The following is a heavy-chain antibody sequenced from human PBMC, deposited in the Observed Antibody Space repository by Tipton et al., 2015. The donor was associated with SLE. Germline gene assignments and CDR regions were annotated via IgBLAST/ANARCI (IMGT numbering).Heavy chain of an antibody. Sequence: TLSLTCTASGGSISSSSYYWGWIRQPPGKGLEWIGRIYYSGSSYYNPSLKSRVTISVDTSKNQFSLKLSSVTAADTAVYYCASGRGTGTPFDYWGQGTLVTDSS. V-gene: IGHV4-39*07. CDR3: ASGRGTGTPFDY. J-gene: IGHJ4*02. D-gene: IGHD1-1*01. CDR2: IYYSGSS. CDR1: GGSISSSSYY.